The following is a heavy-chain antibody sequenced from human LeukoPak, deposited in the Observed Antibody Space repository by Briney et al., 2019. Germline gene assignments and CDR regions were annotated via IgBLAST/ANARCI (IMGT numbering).Heavy chain of an antibody. D-gene: IGHD3-3*01. CDR1: GFTFSSYW. V-gene: IGHV3-7*01. J-gene: IGHJ6*02. Sequence: GGSLRLSCAASGFTFSSYWMSWVRQAPGKGLEWVANIKQDGSEKYYVDSVKGRFTISRDNAKNSLYLQMNSLRAEDTAVYYCARTEALGAYYDFWSGYTPGYYYGMDVWGQGTTVTVSS. CDR2: IKQDGSEK. CDR3: ARTEALGAYYDFWSGYTPGYYYGMDV.